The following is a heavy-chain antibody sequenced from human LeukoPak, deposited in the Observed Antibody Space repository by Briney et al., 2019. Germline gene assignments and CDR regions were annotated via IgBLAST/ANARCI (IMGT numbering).Heavy chain of an antibody. J-gene: IGHJ2*01. CDR2: INHSGST. Sequence: SSETLSLTCAVYGGSFSGYYWSWIRQPPGKGLEWIGEINHSGSTNYNPSLKSRVTISVDTSKNQFSLKLSPVTAADTAVYYCARGGRARNWYFDLWGRGTLVTVSS. V-gene: IGHV4-34*01. CDR1: GGSFSGYY. CDR3: ARGGRARNWYFDL.